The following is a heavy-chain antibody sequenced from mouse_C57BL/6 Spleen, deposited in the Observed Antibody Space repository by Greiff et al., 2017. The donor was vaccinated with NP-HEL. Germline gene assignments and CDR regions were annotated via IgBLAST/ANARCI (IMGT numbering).Heavy chain of an antibody. V-gene: IGHV1-81*01. Sequence: VKLMESGAELARPGASVKLSCKASGYTFTSYGISWVKQRTGQGLEWIGEIYPRSGNTYYNEKFKGKATLTADKSSSTAYMELRSLTSEDSAVYFCHYGTPFAYWGQGTLVTVSA. CDR2: IYPRSGNT. CDR3: HYGTPFAY. J-gene: IGHJ3*01. CDR1: GYTFTSYG. D-gene: IGHD1-1*01.